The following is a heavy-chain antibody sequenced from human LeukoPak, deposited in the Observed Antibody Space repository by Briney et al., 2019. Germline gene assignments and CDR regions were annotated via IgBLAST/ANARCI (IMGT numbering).Heavy chain of an antibody. CDR1: GFTFSSYW. CDR3: ARDKIAARPGGWFDP. J-gene: IGHJ5*02. D-gene: IGHD6-6*01. V-gene: IGHV3-7*01. Sequence: PGGSLRLSCAASGFTFSSYWMSWVRQAPGKGLEWVANIKQDGSEKYYVDSVKGRFTISRDNAKNSLYLQMNSLRAEDTAVYYCARDKIAARPGGWFDPWGQGTLVTVSS. CDR2: IKQDGSEK.